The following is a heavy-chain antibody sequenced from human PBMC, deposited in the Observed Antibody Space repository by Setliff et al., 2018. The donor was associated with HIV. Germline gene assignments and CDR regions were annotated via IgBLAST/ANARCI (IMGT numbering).Heavy chain of an antibody. CDR2: IIPIFGTA. CDR1: GGTFSSYA. V-gene: IGHV1-69*13. Sequence: SVKVSCKASGGTFSSYAISWVRQAPGQGLEWMGRIIPIFGTANYAQNFQGRVTITADESTSTAYMELSSLRSEDTAVYYCARGMYSSGWYDAFDIWGQGTMVTVSS. J-gene: IGHJ3*02. D-gene: IGHD6-19*01. CDR3: ARGMYSSGWYDAFDI.